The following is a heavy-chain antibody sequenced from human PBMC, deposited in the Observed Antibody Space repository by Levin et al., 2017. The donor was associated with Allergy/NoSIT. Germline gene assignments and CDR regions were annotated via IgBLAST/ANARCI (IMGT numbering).Heavy chain of an antibody. V-gene: IGHV5-51*01. CDR2: IFPDDSDT. CDR1: GYFFSNYW. Sequence: KVGESLKISCKGSGYFFSNYWIGWVRQMPGKGLEWMGIIFPDDSDTTYNPAFRGQVTISADKSITTAYLQWRSLRASDSAIYYCARHVMVDNRYFGMDVWGQGTTVTVSS. J-gene: IGHJ6*02. CDR3: ARHVMVDNRYFGMDV. D-gene: IGHD5-12*01.